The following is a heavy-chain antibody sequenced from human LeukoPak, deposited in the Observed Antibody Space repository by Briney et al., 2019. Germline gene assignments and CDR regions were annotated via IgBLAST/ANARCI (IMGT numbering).Heavy chain of an antibody. CDR3: AREGREKVAAITNRYYNYYLDL. D-gene: IGHD5-12*01. J-gene: IGHJ6*03. CDR2: ISSSSSTI. CDR1: GFTFNTPS. Sequence: GGSLRLSCAASGFTFNTPSINWVRHAPGKGMEWVSYISSSSSTIYYPDSVRGLFTISRDNAKNSLFLQMNSLRAEDTAVYYCAREGREKVAAITNRYYNYYLDLWGKGTTVTVSS. V-gene: IGHV3-48*01.